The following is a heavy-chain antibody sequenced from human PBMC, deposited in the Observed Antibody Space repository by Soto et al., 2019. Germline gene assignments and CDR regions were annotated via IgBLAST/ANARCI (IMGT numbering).Heavy chain of an antibody. CDR1: GFNFGDYY. D-gene: IGHD3-10*01. J-gene: IGHJ4*02. CDR3: ARRGVLPDY. V-gene: IGHV3-11*01. CDR2: ISGSGFTI. Sequence: VQLVESGGALVKPGGSLRLSCAASGFNFGDYYMTWIRQAPEKGLEWVSYISGSGFTIYYADSVKGRFTISRDNAKNSVLLQMNSLRAEDTAVFYCARRGVLPDYWGQGTLVTVSS.